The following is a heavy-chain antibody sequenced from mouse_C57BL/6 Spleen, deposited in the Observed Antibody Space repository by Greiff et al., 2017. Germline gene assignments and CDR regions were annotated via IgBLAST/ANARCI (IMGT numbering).Heavy chain of an antibody. CDR3: ARPEYYFDY. CDR2: INPNNGGT. Sequence: VQLQQSGPELVKPGASVKMSCKASGYTFTDYNMHWVKQSHGKILEWIGYINPNNGGTIYNQKFKGKATLTVNKSSSTAYMELRSLTSEDSAVYYCARPEYYFDYWGQGTTLTVSS. J-gene: IGHJ2*01. CDR1: GYTFTDYN. V-gene: IGHV1-22*01.